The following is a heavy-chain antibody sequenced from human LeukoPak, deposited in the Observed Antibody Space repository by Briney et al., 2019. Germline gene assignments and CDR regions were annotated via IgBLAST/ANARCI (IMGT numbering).Heavy chain of an antibody. V-gene: IGHV3-21*01. Sequence: GGSLRLSCAASGFTFSRYSMNRVRQAPGKRLEWLSSISSSSSYIYDAASVKGRFTISRDNAKNSLYLQMNSLSAEDTAVYYCARLESGHYYDSSGYYFDAFDIWGQGTMVTVSS. CDR2: ISSSSSYI. CDR1: GFTFSRYS. CDR3: ARLESGHYYDSSGYYFDAFDI. J-gene: IGHJ3*02. D-gene: IGHD3-22*01.